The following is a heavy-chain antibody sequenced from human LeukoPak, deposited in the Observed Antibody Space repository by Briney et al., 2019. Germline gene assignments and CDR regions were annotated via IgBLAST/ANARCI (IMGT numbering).Heavy chain of an antibody. D-gene: IGHD3-10*01. J-gene: IGHJ4*02. CDR2: ISGSGDSR. Sequence: GESLRLSCAASGFTFSSYAMSWVRQAPGKGLEWVSAISGSGDSRYYADSAKGRFTISRDNSKNTLYLQMNSLRAEDTAVYYCAKLHSGLLWFGESNYFDYWGQGTLVTVSS. V-gene: IGHV3-23*01. CDR3: AKLHSGLLWFGESNYFDY. CDR1: GFTFSSYA.